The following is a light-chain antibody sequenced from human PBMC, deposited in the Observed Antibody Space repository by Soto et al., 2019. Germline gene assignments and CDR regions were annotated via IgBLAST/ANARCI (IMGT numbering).Light chain of an antibody. CDR3: QQFGT. CDR2: DAS. CDR1: QSISSW. V-gene: IGKV1-5*01. J-gene: IGKJ1*01. Sequence: DIQMTQSPSTLSASVGDRVTITCRASQSISSWLAWYQQKPGEAPKLLIYDASSLESGVPSRFSGSGSGTEFTLTISTLQPDYFATYYCQQFGTFGQGTKVDIK.